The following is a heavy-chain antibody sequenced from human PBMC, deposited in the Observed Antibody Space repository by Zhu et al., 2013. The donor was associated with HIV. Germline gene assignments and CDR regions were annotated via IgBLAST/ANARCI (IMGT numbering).Heavy chain of an antibody. J-gene: IGHJ6*02. D-gene: IGHD1-26*01. CDR1: GYTFTTYG. CDR2: ISPYKGNT. Sequence: QVQLVQSGAEVKTPGASVKVSCEASGYTFTTYGINWVRQAPGQGLEWMGWISPYKGNTNYAQKFQGRVTMTTDSSTNTAYMELRSLRSDDTAVYFCARDRIGGNYPQYYFYYFGMDVWGQGTTVTVSS. CDR3: ARDRIGGNYPQYYFYYFGMDV. V-gene: IGHV1-18*01.